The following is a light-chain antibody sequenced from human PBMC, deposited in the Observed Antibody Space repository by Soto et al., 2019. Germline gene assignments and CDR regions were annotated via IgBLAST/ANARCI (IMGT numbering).Light chain of an antibody. V-gene: IGKV3-11*01. CDR1: QSVSSY. Sequence: IFLAPSHLTLSLPPGERPPLSCKASQSVSSYLAWYQQKPGQAPRLLIYDTSSRATGVPARFSGSGSGTDFTLTISSLEPEDCAIYYCQQRQYWPPITFGQGTRLEI. J-gene: IGKJ5*01. CDR3: QQRQYWPPIT. CDR2: DTS.